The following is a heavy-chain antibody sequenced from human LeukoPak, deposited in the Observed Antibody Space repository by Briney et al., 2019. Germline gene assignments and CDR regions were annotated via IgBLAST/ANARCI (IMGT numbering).Heavy chain of an antibody. CDR2: IYSGAST. Sequence: PGGSLRLSCAASGSTVSSNYMSRVRQAPGKGLEWVSVIYSGASTYYADSVKGRFTISRDNSKNTLYLQMNSLRAEDTAVYYCASYGSGSRFDYWGQGTLVTVSS. V-gene: IGHV3-53*01. D-gene: IGHD3-10*01. J-gene: IGHJ4*02. CDR1: GSTVSSNY. CDR3: ASYGSGSRFDY.